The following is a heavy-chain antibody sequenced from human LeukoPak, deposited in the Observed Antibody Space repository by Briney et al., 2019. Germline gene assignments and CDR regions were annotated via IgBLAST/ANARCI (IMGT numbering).Heavy chain of an antibody. Sequence: PGGSLRLSCAASGFTFSSYDMHWVRQATGKGLEWVSAIGTAGDTYYPGSVKGRFTISRENAKNSLYLQMNSLRAGDTAVYYCARAAYSSSWPNYYFYYYMDVWGKGTTVTVSS. V-gene: IGHV3-13*01. D-gene: IGHD6-13*01. CDR1: GFTFSSYD. CDR3: ARAAYSSSWPNYYFYYYMDV. J-gene: IGHJ6*03. CDR2: IGTAGDT.